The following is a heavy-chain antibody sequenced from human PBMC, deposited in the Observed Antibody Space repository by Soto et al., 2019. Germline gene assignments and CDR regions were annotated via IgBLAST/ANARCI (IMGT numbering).Heavy chain of an antibody. J-gene: IGHJ4*02. Sequence: SETLSLTCTVSGGSISSYYWSWIRQPPGKGLEWIGYIYYSGSTNYNPSLKSRVTISVDTSKNQFSLKLSSVTAADTAVYYCARHGGYGDLDYGGKGPLVTVSS. CDR2: IYYSGST. CDR3: ARHGGYGDLDY. CDR1: GGSISSYY. D-gene: IGHD5-12*01. V-gene: IGHV4-59*08.